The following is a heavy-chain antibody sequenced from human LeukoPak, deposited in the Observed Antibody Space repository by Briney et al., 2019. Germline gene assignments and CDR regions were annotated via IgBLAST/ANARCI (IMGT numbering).Heavy chain of an antibody. D-gene: IGHD3-10*01. Sequence: GGSLRLSCAASGFNFRAYGKHWVRQAPGQGLEYVAAISADGGTTWHSNSVNGRFTISRDTSKNTLYLQMGRLKTEDTALYYCARGRGGPPFDYWGQGILVTVSS. V-gene: IGHV3-64*01. CDR3: ARGRGGPPFDY. CDR2: ISADGGTT. J-gene: IGHJ4*02. CDR1: GFNFRAYG.